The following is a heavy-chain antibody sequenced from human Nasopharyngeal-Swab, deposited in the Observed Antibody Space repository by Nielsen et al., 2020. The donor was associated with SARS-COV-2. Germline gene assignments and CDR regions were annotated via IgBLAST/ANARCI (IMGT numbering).Heavy chain of an antibody. V-gene: IGHV3-74*01. CDR2: VNSDGSRP. CDR3: ARASIAAAGTQDY. CDR1: GFTFSSYA. Sequence: GGSLRLSCAASGFTFSSYAMSWVRQAPGKGLEWVARVNSDGSRPSYADSVKGRVTLSRDNAKNTLFLQMHSLRAEDTAMYYCARASIAAAGTQDYWGQGTLVTVSS. J-gene: IGHJ4*02. D-gene: IGHD6-13*01.